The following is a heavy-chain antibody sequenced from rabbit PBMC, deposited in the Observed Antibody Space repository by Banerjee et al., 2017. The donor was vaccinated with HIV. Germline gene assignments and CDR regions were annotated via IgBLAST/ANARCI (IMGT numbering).Heavy chain of an antibody. V-gene: IGHV1S45*01. CDR2: IYVGSSGST. CDR3: ASSAGYVYAAFGL. D-gene: IGHD6-1*01. CDR1: GLDFSSSYW. Sequence: QEQLVESGGDLVKPGASLTLTCKASGLDFSSSYWICWVRQAPGKGLEWIACIYVGSSGSTYYASWAKGRFTISKTSSTTVTLQITSLTAADTATYFCASSAGYVYAAFGLWGPGTLVTVS. J-gene: IGHJ4*01.